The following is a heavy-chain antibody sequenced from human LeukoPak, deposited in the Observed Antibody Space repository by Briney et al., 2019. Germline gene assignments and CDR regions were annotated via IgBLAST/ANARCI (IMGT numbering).Heavy chain of an antibody. CDR1: GFTFSSYS. D-gene: IGHD6-19*01. CDR3: ARDRGSGWIIGGY. V-gene: IGHV3-21*01. CDR2: ISSSSSYI. Sequence: PGGSLRLSCAASGFTFSSYSMNWVRQAPGKGLEWVSSISSSSSYIYYADSVKGRFTISRDNAKNSLYLQMNSLRAEDTAVYYCARDRGSGWIIGGYWGQGTLVTVSS. J-gene: IGHJ4*02.